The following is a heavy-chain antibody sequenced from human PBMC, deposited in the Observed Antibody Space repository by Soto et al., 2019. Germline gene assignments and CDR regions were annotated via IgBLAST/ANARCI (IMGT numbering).Heavy chain of an antibody. CDR3: AKERSSGWNFDS. CDR1: GFTFSTYA. Sequence: EVQLLESGGGLVQPGGSLRLSCAASGFTFSTYAMSWVRQAPGRGLEWVSTIIGSGDSTYYADSVKGRFTISRDNSKNTLYRQMNSLRAEDTAVYYCAKERSSGWNFDSWGQGTLVTVSS. V-gene: IGHV3-23*01. CDR2: IIGSGDST. J-gene: IGHJ4*02. D-gene: IGHD6-19*01.